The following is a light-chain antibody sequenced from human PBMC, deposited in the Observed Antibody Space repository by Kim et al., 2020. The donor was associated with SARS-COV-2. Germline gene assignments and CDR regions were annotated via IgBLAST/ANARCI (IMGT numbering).Light chain of an antibody. Sequence: NFMLTQPHSVSESPGKTVTISFTRSGGILASNYLQWYQQRPGSSPTTVIYEDNHRPSGVPARSSGSIDSSSNSASLTSSGLNTDDEDAYYCQSYDSISNAVVFGGGTKVTVL. CDR2: EDN. CDR3: QSYDSISNAVV. J-gene: IGLJ3*02. V-gene: IGLV6-57*01. CDR1: GGILASNY.